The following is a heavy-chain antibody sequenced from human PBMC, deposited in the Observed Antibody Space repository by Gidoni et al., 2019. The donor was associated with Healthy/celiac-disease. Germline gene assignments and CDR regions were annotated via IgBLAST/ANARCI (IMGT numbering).Heavy chain of an antibody. J-gene: IGHJ5*02. CDR1: EYSFTSYW. CDR2: IYPGDSDT. CDR3: ARRVAVAGTGDWFDP. Sequence: EAQPVRPGSEVKKPGESLKISCMVPEYSFTSYWIGWVRQMPGKGLEWLGIIYPGDSDTRYSPSFQGQVTISADKSISTAYLQCSSLKASDTAMYYCARRVAVAGTGDWFDPWGQGTLVTVSS. V-gene: IGHV5-51*01. D-gene: IGHD6-19*01.